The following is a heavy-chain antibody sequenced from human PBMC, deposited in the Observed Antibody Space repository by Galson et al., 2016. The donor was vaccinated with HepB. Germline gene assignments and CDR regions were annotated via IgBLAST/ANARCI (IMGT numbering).Heavy chain of an antibody. CDR1: GYTFTSNA. Sequence: SVKVSCKASGYTFTSNAIHWVRQAPGQKLEWMGWINAGNGITKYSLKFQGRVTITRDTSATTAYMELTSLRSEDTAVFYCATIAGATTYWGQGTLVTVSS. D-gene: IGHD1-26*01. CDR3: ATIAGATTY. CDR2: INAGNGIT. V-gene: IGHV1-3*01. J-gene: IGHJ4*02.